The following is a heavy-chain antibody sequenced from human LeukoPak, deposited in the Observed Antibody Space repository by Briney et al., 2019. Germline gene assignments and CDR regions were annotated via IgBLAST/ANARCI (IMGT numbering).Heavy chain of an antibody. D-gene: IGHD5-12*01. J-gene: IGHJ4*02. V-gene: IGHV4-39*01. Sequence: SETLSLTCTVSGGSISSSSYYWGWIRQPPGKGLEWIGSISYSGSTYYNPSLKSRVTIFVDTSKNQFSLKLSSVTAAGTAVYYCASSRPASWLPIDYWGQGTLVTVSS. CDR2: ISYSGST. CDR1: GGSISSSSYY. CDR3: ASSRPASWLPIDY.